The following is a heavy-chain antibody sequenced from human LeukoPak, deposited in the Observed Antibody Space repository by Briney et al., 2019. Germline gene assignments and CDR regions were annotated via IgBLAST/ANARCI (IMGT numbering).Heavy chain of an antibody. J-gene: IGHJ6*03. V-gene: IGHV4-34*01. Sequence: PSETLSLTCAVYGGSFSGYYWSWIRQPPGKGLEWIGEINHGGSTNYNPSLKSRVTISVDTSKNQFSLKLSSVTAADTAVYYCARVEMATISDYYYYMDVWGKGTTVTVSS. CDR1: GGSFSGYY. CDR3: ARVEMATISDYYYYMDV. D-gene: IGHD5-24*01. CDR2: INHGGST.